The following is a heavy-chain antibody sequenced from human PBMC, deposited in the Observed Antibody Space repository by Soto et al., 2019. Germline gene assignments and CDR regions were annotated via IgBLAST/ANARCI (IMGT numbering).Heavy chain of an antibody. J-gene: IGHJ6*02. D-gene: IGHD3-22*01. CDR3: ARMHQNYYDSSGPTYVMDV. V-gene: IGHV2-26*01. CDR1: GFSLSNARMG. Sequence: SGPTLVNPTGTLTLTCTVSGFSLSNARMGVSWIRQPPGKALEWLAHIFSNDEKSYSTSLKSRLTISKDTSKSQVVLTMTNMDPVDTATYYCARMHQNYYDSSGPTYVMDVWGQGTTVTVSS. CDR2: IFSNDEK.